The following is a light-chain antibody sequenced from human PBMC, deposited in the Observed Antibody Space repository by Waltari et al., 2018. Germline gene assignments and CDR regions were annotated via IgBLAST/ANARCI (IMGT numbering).Light chain of an antibody. CDR3: QQSYSTPLT. CDR2: AAS. J-gene: IGKJ4*01. Sequence: DIQMTQSPSSLSASVGDRVTVTCRASQSIVIYLNWYQQKPGKPPKLLIYAASSLQSGVPSVFSGGGSGTDFTLTISSLQPEDFATYYCQQSYSTPLTFGGGTKVEIK. V-gene: IGKV1-39*01. CDR1: QSIVIY.